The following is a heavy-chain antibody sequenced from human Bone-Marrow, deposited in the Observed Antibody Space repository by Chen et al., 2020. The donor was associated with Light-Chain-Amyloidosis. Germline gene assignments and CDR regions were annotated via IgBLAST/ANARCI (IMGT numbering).Heavy chain of an antibody. CDR3: ARSSGWWAYNF. D-gene: IGHD6-19*01. CDR1: GFTFSSYS. J-gene: IGHJ4*02. V-gene: IGHV3-23*01. Sequence: EEQLLESGGDLVQPGGSLRLSCAASGFTFSSYSMAWVRQAPGKGLEWLSDVIASGAITFSADSVKGRFTISSDNSKTTLYLQMNSLRADDTALYYCARSSGWWAYNFWGQGTLVTVSS. CDR2: VIASGAIT.